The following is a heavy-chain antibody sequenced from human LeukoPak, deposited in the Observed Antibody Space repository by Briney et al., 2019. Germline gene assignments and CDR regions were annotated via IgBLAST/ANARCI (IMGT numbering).Heavy chain of an antibody. J-gene: IGHJ4*02. CDR2: ISGSGDST. CDR1: GFTFSSYA. Sequence: PGGTLRLSCAASGFTFSSYAMSWVRQAPGKGLKWVSDISGSGDSTYYADSVKGRFTISRDNSKNTLYLQKNSLRAEDTAMYYCAKDYINGGNCRSIGCYPFDYWGRGTLVTVSS. V-gene: IGHV3-23*01. D-gene: IGHD2-2*01. CDR3: AKDYINGGNCRSIGCYPFDY.